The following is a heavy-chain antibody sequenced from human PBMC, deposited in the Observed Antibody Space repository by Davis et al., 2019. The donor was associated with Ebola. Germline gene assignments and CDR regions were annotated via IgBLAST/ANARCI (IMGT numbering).Heavy chain of an antibody. CDR3: AKPPNNIVGAIYYFDY. V-gene: IGHV3-23*01. Sequence: PGGSLRLSCAASGFTFSSYAMSWVRQAPGKGLEWVSSISGSGGGTYSADSVKGRFTISRDNSQNTLYMQMNSLRAEDTAVYDCAKPPNNIVGAIYYFDYWGQGTLVTVSS. D-gene: IGHD1-26*01. CDR1: GFTFSSYA. J-gene: IGHJ4*02. CDR2: ISGSGGGT.